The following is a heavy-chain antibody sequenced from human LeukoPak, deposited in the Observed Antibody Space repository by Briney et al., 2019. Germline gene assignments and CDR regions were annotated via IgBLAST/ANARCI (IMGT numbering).Heavy chain of an antibody. Sequence: PSETLSLTCAVYGGSFSGYYWSWIRQPPGKGLEWIGEINHSGSTNYNPSLKSRVTISVDTSKNQFSLKLSSVTAADTAVYYCARGRIQLWFKGDYFDYWGQGTLVTVSS. V-gene: IGHV4-34*01. D-gene: IGHD5-18*01. CDR2: INHSGST. J-gene: IGHJ4*02. CDR3: ARGRIQLWFKGDYFDY. CDR1: GGSFSGYY.